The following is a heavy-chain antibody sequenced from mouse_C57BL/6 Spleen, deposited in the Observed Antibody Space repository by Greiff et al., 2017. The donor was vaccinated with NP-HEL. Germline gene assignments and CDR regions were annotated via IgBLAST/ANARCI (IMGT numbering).Heavy chain of an antibody. J-gene: IGHJ3*01. Sequence: VQLQQSGAELVRPGASVTLSCKASGYTFTHYEMHWVKQTPVHGLEWIGAIDPETGGTAYNQKFKGKAILTADKSSSTAYMELRSLTSEDSAVYYCTSLYYDYDWFAYWGQGTLVTVSA. CDR1: GYTFTHYE. D-gene: IGHD2-4*01. V-gene: IGHV1-15*01. CDR3: TSLYYDYDWFAY. CDR2: IDPETGGT.